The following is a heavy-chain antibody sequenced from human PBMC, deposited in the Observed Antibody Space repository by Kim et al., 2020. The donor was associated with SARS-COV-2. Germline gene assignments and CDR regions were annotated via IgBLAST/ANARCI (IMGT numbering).Heavy chain of an antibody. CDR1: GGSISSGGYY. Sequence: SETLSLTCTVSGGSISSGGYYWSWIRQHPGKGLEWIGYIYYSGSTYYNPSLKSRVTISVDTSKNQFSLKLSSVTAADTAVYYCARGSTIYYYYGMDVWGQGTTVTVSS. D-gene: IGHD5-12*01. V-gene: IGHV4-31*03. J-gene: IGHJ6*02. CDR3: ARGSTIYYYYGMDV. CDR2: IYYSGST.